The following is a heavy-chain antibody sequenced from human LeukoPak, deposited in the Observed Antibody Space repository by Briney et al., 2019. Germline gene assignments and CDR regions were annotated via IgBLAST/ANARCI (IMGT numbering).Heavy chain of an antibody. CDR1: GFTFDDYA. J-gene: IGHJ4*02. V-gene: IGHV3-43*02. D-gene: IGHD3-9*01. CDR2: ISGDGGST. Sequence: LPGGSLRLSCAASGFTFDDYAMHWVRQAPGKGLEWVSLISGDGGSTYYADSVKGRFTISRDNSKNSLYLQMNSLRTEDTALYYCAKLARRYFDWSAEYYFDYWGQGTLVTVSS. CDR3: AKLARRYFDWSAEYYFDY.